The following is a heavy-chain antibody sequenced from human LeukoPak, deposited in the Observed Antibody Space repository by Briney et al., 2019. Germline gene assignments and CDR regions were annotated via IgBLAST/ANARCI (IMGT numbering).Heavy chain of an antibody. J-gene: IGHJ4*02. Sequence: PGKSLRLSCAASGFTFSNYAMHWVRQAPGKGLEWVSLISSGGTYEYYADSVKGRFTISRDNSKNTLYLQLNSLRAEDTAVYYCARDSTYYYDSGSSGPHYFDNWGKGTLVTVSS. CDR1: GFTFSNYA. CDR2: ISSGGTYE. CDR3: ARDSTYYYDSGSSGPHYFDN. V-gene: IGHV3-30*01. D-gene: IGHD3-10*01.